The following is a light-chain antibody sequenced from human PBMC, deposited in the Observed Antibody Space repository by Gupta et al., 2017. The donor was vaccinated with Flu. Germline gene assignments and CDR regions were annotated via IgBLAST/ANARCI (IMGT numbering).Light chain of an antibody. J-gene: IGKJ4*01. CDR3: QKYNRDRGALT. Sequence: DIQMTQSPSSLSASLGNRVTITCRASQGISNYFAWYQQKQGKAPKLLIYAASTLQSGVRSRFSGSGSGTDFTLTISSIQPEDVATYYCQKYNRDRGALTFGGGTKVEIK. CDR1: QGISNY. CDR2: AAS. V-gene: IGKV1-27*01.